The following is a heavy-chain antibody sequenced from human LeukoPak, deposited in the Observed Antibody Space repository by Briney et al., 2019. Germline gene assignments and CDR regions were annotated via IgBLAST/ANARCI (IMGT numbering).Heavy chain of an antibody. Sequence: ASVKVSCKASGGTFSSYAISWVRQAPGQGLEWMGRIIPILGIANYAQKFRGRVTITADKSTSTAYMELSSLRSEDTAVYYCARSMYYYDSSGYLGPSGGYWGQGTLVTVSS. CDR2: IIPILGIA. D-gene: IGHD3-22*01. V-gene: IGHV1-69*04. CDR1: GGTFSSYA. J-gene: IGHJ4*02. CDR3: ARSMYYYDSSGYLGPSGGY.